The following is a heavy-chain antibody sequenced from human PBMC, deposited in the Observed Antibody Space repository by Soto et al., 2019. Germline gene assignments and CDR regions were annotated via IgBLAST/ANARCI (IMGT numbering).Heavy chain of an antibody. Sequence: GVSLRLSCAASGFTFSSYAMHWVRQAPGKGLEWVAVISYDGSNKYYADSVKGRFTISRDNSKNTLYLQMNSLRAEDTAVYYCARVPLPGAAYRSHGMDVWGQGTTVTVSS. D-gene: IGHD6-25*01. CDR3: ARVPLPGAAYRSHGMDV. J-gene: IGHJ6*02. V-gene: IGHV3-30-3*01. CDR1: GFTFSSYA. CDR2: ISYDGSNK.